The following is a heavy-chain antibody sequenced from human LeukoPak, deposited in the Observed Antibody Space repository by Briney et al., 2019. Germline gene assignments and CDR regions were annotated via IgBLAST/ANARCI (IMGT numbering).Heavy chain of an antibody. CDR1: GGSISSYY. D-gene: IGHD3-22*01. Sequence: SETLSLTCTVSGGSISSYYWSWIRQPPGKGLEWIGYIYYSGSTNYNPSLKSRVTISVDTSKNQFSLKLSSVTAADTAVYYCARHLTQITMIVVVTSDYFDYWGQGTLVTVSS. CDR3: ARHLTQITMIVVVTSDYFDY. V-gene: IGHV4-59*08. CDR2: IYYSGST. J-gene: IGHJ4*02.